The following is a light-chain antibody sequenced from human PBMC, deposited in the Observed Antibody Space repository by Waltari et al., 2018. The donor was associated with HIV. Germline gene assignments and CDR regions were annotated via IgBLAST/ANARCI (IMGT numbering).Light chain of an antibody. CDR1: QSISNY. CDR3: QQSHSTPQT. Sequence: DIQMTQSPSSLSASIGDRVTITCRASQSISNYLNWYQQKPGKAPKLLIYAASTCQSGVPSRFSGSGSGTDFTLTISSLQPEDFATYYCQQSHSTPQTFGQGTKVKSN. CDR2: AAS. J-gene: IGKJ1*01. V-gene: IGKV1-39*01.